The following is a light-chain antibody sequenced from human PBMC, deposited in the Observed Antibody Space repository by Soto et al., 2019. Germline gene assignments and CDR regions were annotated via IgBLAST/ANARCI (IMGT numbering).Light chain of an antibody. CDR1: HDISNY. Sequence: DIQMTQSPSSVSASVPERVTLTCHASHDISNYLNWYQKQPGKAPKLLIYDASKLKIGVPSRFRGSGSGTDFILTISGLEPEDFAVYYCQHYDRSPPVTFGQGTRLEIK. V-gene: IGKV1-33*01. CDR3: QHYDRSPPVT. J-gene: IGKJ5*01. CDR2: DAS.